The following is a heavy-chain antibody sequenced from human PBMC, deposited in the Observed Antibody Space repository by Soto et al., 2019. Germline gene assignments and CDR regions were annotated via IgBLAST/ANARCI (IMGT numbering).Heavy chain of an antibody. CDR2: IYYSGST. V-gene: IGHV4-59*08. Sequence: SETLSITCTVSGCSISSYYWSWIRQPPGKGLEWIGYIYYSGSTNYNPSLKSRVTISVDTSKNQFSLKLSSVTAADTAVYYCARRYSSAFDIWGQGTMVTVSS. CDR3: ARRYSSAFDI. D-gene: IGHD6-13*01. CDR1: GCSISSYY. J-gene: IGHJ3*02.